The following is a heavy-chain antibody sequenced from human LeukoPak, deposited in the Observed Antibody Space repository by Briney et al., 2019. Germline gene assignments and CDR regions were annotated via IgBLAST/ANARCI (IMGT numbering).Heavy chain of an antibody. J-gene: IGHJ3*02. Sequence: PGGSLRLSCTASGSTFSTYATHWVRQAPGKGLEYVSGISGNGRSTFYANSVKGRFTVSRDNSKDTLYLQMGSLRAEDMAVYYCTRDIGRLRGDAFDIWGQGTMVTVSS. CDR1: GSTFSTYA. CDR3: TRDIGRLRGDAFDI. D-gene: IGHD2-15*01. CDR2: ISGNGRST. V-gene: IGHV3-64*01.